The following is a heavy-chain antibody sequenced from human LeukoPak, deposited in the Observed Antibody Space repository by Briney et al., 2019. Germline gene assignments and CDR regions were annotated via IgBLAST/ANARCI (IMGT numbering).Heavy chain of an antibody. CDR3: ARAGDYLHYYYYYGMDV. CDR2: ISSSSYT. V-gene: IGHV3-11*06. J-gene: IGHJ6*04. D-gene: IGHD4-17*01. CDR1: GFTFSDYY. Sequence: GGSLRLSCAASGFTFSDYYMSWIRQAPGKGMEWVSYISSSSYTNYADSVKGRFTISRDNAKNSLYLQMNSLRAEDTAVYYCARAGDYLHYYYYYGMDVWGKGTTVTVSS.